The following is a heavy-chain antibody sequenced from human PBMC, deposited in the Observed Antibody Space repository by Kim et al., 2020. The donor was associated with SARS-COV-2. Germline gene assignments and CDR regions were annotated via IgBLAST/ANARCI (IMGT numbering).Heavy chain of an antibody. V-gene: IGHV3-15*01. CDR1: GFTFKNAW. Sequence: GGSLRLFCAASGFTFKNAWMSWVRQAPGKGLEWVGRIKSKSDGGTTDYAAPVKGRFTISRDDPGNTLYLQMNSLKIEDTALYYCTGDDYLWGTYRPWGQGTLVTVSS. D-gene: IGHD3-16*02. CDR3: TGDDYLWGTYRP. CDR2: IKSKSDGGTT. J-gene: IGHJ4*02.